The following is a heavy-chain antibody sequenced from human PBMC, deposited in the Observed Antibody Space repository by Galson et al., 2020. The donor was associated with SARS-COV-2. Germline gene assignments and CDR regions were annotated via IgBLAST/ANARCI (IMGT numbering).Heavy chain of an antibody. D-gene: IGHD6-13*01. CDR1: GGSISSGDYY. J-gene: IGHJ6*02. V-gene: IGHV4-30-4*08. CDR3: AKIATAGNGMDV. Sequence: SQTLSLTCTVSGGSISSGDYYWSWIRQPPGKGLEWIGYIYYNGDTYYNPSLKSRVTISLDTSKNQFSLKLSSVTAADTAVYYCAKIATAGNGMDVWGQGTTATVSS. CDR2: IYYNGDT.